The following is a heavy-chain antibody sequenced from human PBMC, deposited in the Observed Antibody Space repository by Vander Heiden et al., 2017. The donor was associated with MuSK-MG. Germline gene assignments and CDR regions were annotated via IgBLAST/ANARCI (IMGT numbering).Heavy chain of an antibody. Sequence: EVQLLESGGGLVRPGGSLRLPRPASGFTFSTYAMCWGRQAPGQGLEWVSGISGSGGSAYYTDSVKGRFTISRDNSKNTVFLQMNSLRAEDTAVYYCAKQEGYSAGTNWGQGTLVTVSS. CDR1: GFTFSTYA. CDR2: ISGSGGSA. J-gene: IGHJ4*02. CDR3: AKQEGYSAGTN. D-gene: IGHD3-10*01. V-gene: IGHV3-23*01.